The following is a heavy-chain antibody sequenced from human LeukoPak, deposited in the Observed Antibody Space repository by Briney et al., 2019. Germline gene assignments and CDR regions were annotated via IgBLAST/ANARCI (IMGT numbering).Heavy chain of an antibody. V-gene: IGHV1-2*02. J-gene: IGHJ3*02. D-gene: IGHD2-2*01. CDR3: ALGYCTITSCYVGDAFDI. Sequence: ASVKVSCKASGHTFTGYYMHWVRQAPGQGLEWMGWINANSGDTNYAQKFQGRVTMTRNTSISTAYMELSSLRSEDTAVYYCALGYCTITSCYVGDAFDIWGQGTMVTVSS. CDR1: GHTFTGYY. CDR2: INANSGDT.